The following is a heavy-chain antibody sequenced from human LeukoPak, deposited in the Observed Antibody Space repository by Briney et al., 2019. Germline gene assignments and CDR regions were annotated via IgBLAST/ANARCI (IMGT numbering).Heavy chain of an antibody. Sequence: SVKVSCKASGGTFSSYAITWVRQAPGQGLEWMGRIIPIVGIANYAQKFQGRVTITADKSTSTPYMELSSLRSEDTAVYYCARDPRYSRSAGLGSGYWGQGTLVTVSS. CDR2: IIPIVGIA. CDR1: GGTFSSYA. V-gene: IGHV1-69*04. D-gene: IGHD6-6*01. CDR3: ARDPRYSRSAGLGSGY. J-gene: IGHJ4*02.